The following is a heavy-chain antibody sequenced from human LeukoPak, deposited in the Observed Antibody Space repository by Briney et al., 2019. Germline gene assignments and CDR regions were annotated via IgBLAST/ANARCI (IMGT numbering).Heavy chain of an antibody. CDR1: GFTCSSYA. V-gene: IGHV3-23*01. J-gene: IGHJ6*03. D-gene: IGHD2-8*01. Sequence: SGGSLRLSCAASGFTCSSYAMNWVRQAPGRGLEWVSGFSGSGGTTYYADSVKGRFTISRDNSKNTLYLQMNSLRAEDTAVYYCANGNRCTSPNCLGYYYFYMDVWGKGTTVTVSS. CDR2: FSGSGGTT. CDR3: ANGNRCTSPNCLGYYYFYMDV.